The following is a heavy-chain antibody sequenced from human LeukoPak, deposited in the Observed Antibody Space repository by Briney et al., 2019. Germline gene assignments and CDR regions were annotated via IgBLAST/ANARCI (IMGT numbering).Heavy chain of an antibody. CDR3: ARGGGYGGTSGYFDY. CDR2: IYSGGST. V-gene: IGHV3-53*05. Sequence: TGGSLRLXCAASGFTVSSNYMRWVRQAPGKALEWVSVIYSGGSTYYADSVKGRFTISRDNSKNTLYLQMNSLRAEGTAVYYCARGGGYGGTSGYFDYWGQGTLVTVSS. D-gene: IGHD4-23*01. J-gene: IGHJ4*02. CDR1: GFTVSSNY.